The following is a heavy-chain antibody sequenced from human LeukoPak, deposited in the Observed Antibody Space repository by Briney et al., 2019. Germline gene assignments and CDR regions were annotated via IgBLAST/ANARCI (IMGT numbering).Heavy chain of an antibody. D-gene: IGHD3-22*01. CDR3: ARGMFDNSGHYYYFYYALGV. V-gene: IGHV1-8*01. CDR2: MNAESGHT. Sequence: GASVKVSCKASGYTFTSYHIDWVRQAPGQGPEWMGWMNAESGHTGYAQNLEGRVNMTRDTSTNTAYMELRSLRSEDTAVYFCARGMFDNSGHYYYFYYALGVWGQGTTVTVSS. CDR1: GYTFTSYH. J-gene: IGHJ6*02.